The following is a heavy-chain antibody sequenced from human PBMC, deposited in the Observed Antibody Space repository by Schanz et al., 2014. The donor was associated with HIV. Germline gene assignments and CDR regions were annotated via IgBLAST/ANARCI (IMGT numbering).Heavy chain of an antibody. CDR3: ANSGYCTSGICYTRGNGMDV. V-gene: IGHV3-43*01. D-gene: IGHD2-8*01. Sequence: ELQLVESGGGLVQPGKSLRLSCAASGFTFDDYTMHWVRQAPGKGLEWVSLISWDGGSTYYADSVKGRFTISRDNPKNRLYLQMNSLRAEDTAVYYCANSGYCTSGICYTRGNGMDVWGQGTTVTVSS. J-gene: IGHJ6*02. CDR2: ISWDGGST. CDR1: GFTFDDYT.